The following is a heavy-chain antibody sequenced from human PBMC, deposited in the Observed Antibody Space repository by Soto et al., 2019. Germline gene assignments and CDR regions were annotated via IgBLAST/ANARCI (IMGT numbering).Heavy chain of an antibody. CDR3: AKDRYLDHDSRGYLFDN. Sequence: EVQLLESGGDLIQPEGSLRLSCAASGFTFNIYAMTWVRQAPGKGLEWVSAISRYGDITYYADSVEGRFSISRDNSKNTLYRQMNSLRAEDTSVYYCAKDRYLDHDSRGYLFDNWGQGTLVTVSS. CDR1: GFTFNIYA. V-gene: IGHV3-23*01. J-gene: IGHJ4*02. CDR2: ISRYGDIT. D-gene: IGHD3-22*01.